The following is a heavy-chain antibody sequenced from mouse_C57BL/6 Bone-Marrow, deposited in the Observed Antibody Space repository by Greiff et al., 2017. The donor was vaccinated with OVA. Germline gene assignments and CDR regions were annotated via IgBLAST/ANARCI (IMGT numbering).Heavy chain of an antibody. CDR3: TRDSNYGSSPWFAY. D-gene: IGHD1-1*01. CDR2: ISSGGDYI. J-gene: IGHJ3*01. CDR1: GFTFSSYA. Sequence: DVKLVESGAGLVKPGGSLKLSCAASGFTFSSYAMSWVRQTPEKRLEWVAYISSGGDYIYYADTVKGRFTISRDNARNTLYLQMSSLKSEDTAMYYCTRDSNYGSSPWFAYWGQGTLVTVSA. V-gene: IGHV5-9-1*02.